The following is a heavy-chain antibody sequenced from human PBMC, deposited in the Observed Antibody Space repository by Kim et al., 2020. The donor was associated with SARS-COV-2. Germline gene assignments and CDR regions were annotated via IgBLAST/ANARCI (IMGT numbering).Heavy chain of an antibody. D-gene: IGHD3-10*01. J-gene: IGHJ4*02. CDR3: ARHTGANFDY. Sequence: SETLSLTCTVSGGSISSSSYYWGWIRQPPGKGLEWIGSIYYSGSAYYNPSLKSRVTISVDTSKNQFPLMLSSVTAAETAVYYCARHTGANFDYWGQGTLVTVSS. V-gene: IGHV4-39*01. CDR2: IYYSGSA. CDR1: GGSISSSSYY.